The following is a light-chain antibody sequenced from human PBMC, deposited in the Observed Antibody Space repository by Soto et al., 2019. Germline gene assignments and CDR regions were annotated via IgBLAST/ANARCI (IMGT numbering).Light chain of an antibody. Sequence: QSALTQPASVSGSPGQSITISCTGTSSDIGSSKYVSWYQQYPGKAPKLMIYEVSNRPSGVSNRFSGSKSGNTASLTISGLQTDDEADYFCFSYTANDNWVFGGGTKLTVL. V-gene: IGLV2-14*01. CDR3: FSYTANDNWV. CDR2: EVS. CDR1: SSDIGSSKY. J-gene: IGLJ3*02.